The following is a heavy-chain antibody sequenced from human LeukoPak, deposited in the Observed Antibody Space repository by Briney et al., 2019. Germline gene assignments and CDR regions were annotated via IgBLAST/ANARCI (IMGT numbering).Heavy chain of an antibody. V-gene: IGHV1-8*02. J-gene: IGHJ6*02. CDR1: GYTFTSYG. CDR2: MNPNSGNT. D-gene: IGHD6-13*01. CDR3: VRARPTQQLVPLYYYYYGMDV. Sequence: ASVKVSCKASGYTFTSYGINWVRQATGQGLEWMGWMNPNSGNTGYAQKFQGRVTMTRNTSISTAYMELSSLRSEDTAVYYCVRARPTQQLVPLYYYYYGMDVWGQGTTVTVSS.